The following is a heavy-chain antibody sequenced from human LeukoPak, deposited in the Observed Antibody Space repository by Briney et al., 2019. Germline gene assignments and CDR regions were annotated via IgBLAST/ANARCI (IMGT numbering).Heavy chain of an antibody. CDR1: GFIFSDYY. CDR3: ARAQYYSDSTGYYYLHY. CDR2: LTSRSSGSTK. V-gene: IGHV3-11*04. J-gene: IGHJ4*02. Sequence: GGSLRLTCAATGFIFSDYYMSWIRQAPGKGLEWISYLTSRSSGSTKYYADSVKGRFTISRDNAKNSLYLQTNSLRAEDTAVYYCARAQYYSDSTGYYYLHYWGQGTLVTVSS. D-gene: IGHD3-22*01.